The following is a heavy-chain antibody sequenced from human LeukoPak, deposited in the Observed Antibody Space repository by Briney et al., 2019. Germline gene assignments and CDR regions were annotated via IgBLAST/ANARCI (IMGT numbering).Heavy chain of an antibody. CDR3: ARDQLGGSCGSTRCYTSFNP. Sequence: GGSLRLSCAASGFTVRSNYMSWVRQAPGKGLEWVSIIYSGGRTYYADSVKGRFTISRDNSKDTLYLQMNSLRAEDTAVYYCARDQLGGSCGSTRCYTSFNPWGQGTVVTVSS. D-gene: IGHD2-2*02. CDR1: GFTVRSNY. V-gene: IGHV3-53*01. J-gene: IGHJ5*02. CDR2: IYSGGRT.